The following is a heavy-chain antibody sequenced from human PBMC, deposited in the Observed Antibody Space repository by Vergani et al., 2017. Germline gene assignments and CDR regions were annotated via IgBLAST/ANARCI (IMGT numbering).Heavy chain of an antibody. CDR1: GYTFTSYY. J-gene: IGHJ4*02. Sequence: QVQLVQSGAEVKKPGASVKVSCKASGYTFTSYYMHWVRQAPGQGLEWMGLINPSGGSTSYAQKFQGRVTMTRDTSTSTVYMELSSLRSEDTAVYYCAPSSGWYYFDYWGQGTLVTVSS. CDR2: INPSGGST. CDR3: APSSGWYYFDY. D-gene: IGHD6-19*01. V-gene: IGHV1-46*03.